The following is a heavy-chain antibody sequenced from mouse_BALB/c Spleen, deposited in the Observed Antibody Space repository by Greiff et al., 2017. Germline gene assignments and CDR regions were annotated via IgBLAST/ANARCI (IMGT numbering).Heavy chain of an antibody. CDR2: ISDGGSYT. Sequence: EVQLVESGGGLAKPGGSLKLSCAASGFTFSDYYMYWVRQTPEKRLEWVATISDGGSYTYYPDSVKGRFTISRDNAKNNLYLQMSSLKSEDTAMYYCARDEGGNYVNYAMDYWGQGTSVTVSS. CDR1: GFTFSDYY. D-gene: IGHD2-1*01. CDR3: ARDEGGNYVNYAMDY. J-gene: IGHJ4*01. V-gene: IGHV5-4*02.